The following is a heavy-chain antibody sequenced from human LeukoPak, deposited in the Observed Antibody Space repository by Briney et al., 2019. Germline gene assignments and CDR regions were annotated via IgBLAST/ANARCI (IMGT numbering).Heavy chain of an antibody. J-gene: IGHJ4*02. CDR1: GGSISRYY. D-gene: IGHD4-17*01. CDR3: ARGGLNDYGDYLYYFDY. CDR2: IYYSGST. V-gene: IGHV4-59*01. Sequence: PSETLSLTCTVSGGSISRYYWSWMREPPGKGLEWMGYIYYSGSTNYNPSLKSRVTISVDTSKNQFSLKLSPVTAADTAVYYRARGGLNDYGDYLYYFDYWGQGTLVTVSS.